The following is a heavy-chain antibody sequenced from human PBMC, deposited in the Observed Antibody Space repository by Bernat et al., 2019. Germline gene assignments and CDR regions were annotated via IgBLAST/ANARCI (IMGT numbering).Heavy chain of an antibody. J-gene: IGHJ4*02. Sequence: QPGGSLRLSCAASGFTVSSNYMSWVRQAPGRGLEWVSSIFSGGNTYYADSVKGRFTIARDNSENTLYLQMNSLRAEDTAVYYCARSTTVTTYWGQGTLVTVSS. D-gene: IGHD4-17*01. V-gene: IGHV3-53*05. CDR2: IFSGGNT. CDR3: ARSTTVTTY. CDR1: GFTVSSNY.